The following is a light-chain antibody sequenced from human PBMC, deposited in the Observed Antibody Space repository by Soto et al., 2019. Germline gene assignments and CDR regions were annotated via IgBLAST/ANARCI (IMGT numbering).Light chain of an antibody. Sequence: DIQMTQSPSTLSASVGDRVTITCRASQYIHNYLAWYQQKPGEAPKLLIYEAANLESGGPSMFSGSGTGTEFTLTISSLQPDDFATYYCQQSSNYPSTFGQGTRVEF. CDR1: QYIHNY. J-gene: IGKJ1*01. CDR2: EAA. V-gene: IGKV1-5*03. CDR3: QQSSNYPST.